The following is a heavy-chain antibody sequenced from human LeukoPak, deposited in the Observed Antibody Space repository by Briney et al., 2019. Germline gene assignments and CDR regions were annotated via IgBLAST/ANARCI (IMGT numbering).Heavy chain of an antibody. J-gene: IGHJ4*02. D-gene: IGHD1-26*01. CDR3: ARGLGSGSYSFFDY. CDR2: ISYDGSNK. CDR1: GFTFSSYA. Sequence: GGSLRLSCAASGFTFSSYAMHWVRQAPGKGPEWVAVISYDGSNKYYADSVKGRFTISRDNSKNTLYLQMNSLRAEDTAVYYCARGLGSGSYSFFDYWGQGTLVTVSS. V-gene: IGHV3-30-3*01.